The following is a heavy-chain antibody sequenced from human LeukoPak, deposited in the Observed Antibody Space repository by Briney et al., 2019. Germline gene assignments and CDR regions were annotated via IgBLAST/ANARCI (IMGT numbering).Heavy chain of an antibody. CDR3: ARVTGYMVEDYFDY. CDR2: INHSGST. CDR1: GGSFSDYY. J-gene: IGHJ4*02. V-gene: IGHV4-34*01. D-gene: IGHD6-13*01. Sequence: PSETLSLTCAVYGGSFSDYYWSWIRQPPGKGLEWIGEINHSGSTNYNPSLKSRVTISLDTSKNQFSLRLSSVTAADTAVYYCARVTGYMVEDYFDYWGQGTLVTVSS.